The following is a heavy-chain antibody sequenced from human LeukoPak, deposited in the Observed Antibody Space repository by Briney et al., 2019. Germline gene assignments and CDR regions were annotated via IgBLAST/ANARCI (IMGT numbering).Heavy chain of an antibody. V-gene: IGHV3-21*06. CDR3: ASEYCSGSNCYYGMDV. Sequence: GGSLRLSCAASGFTFSSYAMNWVRQAPGKGLEWVSFISSGSSYIYYADSVKGRFTISRDNAKNSLYLQMNSLRAEDTAVYYCASEYCSGSNCYYGMDVWGQGTTVTVSS. CDR2: ISSGSSYI. J-gene: IGHJ6*02. D-gene: IGHD2-15*01. CDR1: GFTFSSYA.